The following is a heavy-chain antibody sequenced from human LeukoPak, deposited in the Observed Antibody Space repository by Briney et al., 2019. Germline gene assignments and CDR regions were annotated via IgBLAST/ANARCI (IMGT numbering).Heavy chain of an antibody. Sequence: GGSLRLSCAASGFTFSSYAMHWVRQAPGKGLEWVAVISYDGSNKYYADSVKGRFTISGDNPKNTLYLQMNSLRAEDTAVYYCARDANYYGSGSYYNERELDYWGQGTLVTVSS. D-gene: IGHD3-10*01. CDR1: GFTFSSYA. V-gene: IGHV3-30*04. CDR3: ARDANYYGSGSYYNERELDY. J-gene: IGHJ4*02. CDR2: ISYDGSNK.